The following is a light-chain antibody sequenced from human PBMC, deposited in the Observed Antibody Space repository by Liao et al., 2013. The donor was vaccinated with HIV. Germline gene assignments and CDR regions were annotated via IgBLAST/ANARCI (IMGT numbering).Light chain of an antibody. J-gene: IGLJ1*01. V-gene: IGLV3-1*01. CDR1: KLGDKY. CDR3: QAWDSSTAVXV. Sequence: SYVLTQPPSVSVAPGKTASITCSGDKLGDKYACWYQQKPGQAPVLVIYYDSDRPSGIPERLSGSNSGNTATLTISGTQAMDEADYYCQAWDSSTAVXVFGTGTKVTVL. CDR2: YDS.